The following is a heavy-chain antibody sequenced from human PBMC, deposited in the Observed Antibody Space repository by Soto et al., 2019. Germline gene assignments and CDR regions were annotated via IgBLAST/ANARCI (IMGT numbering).Heavy chain of an antibody. CDR1: GFTFSSHW. V-gene: IGHV3-74*01. Sequence: GGSLRLSCAASGFTFSSHWMHWFRQAPGKGLVWVSRIDSSGSTTTYADSVKGRFTISRDNARNTLFLQMNGLRAEDTAIYYCARWFTYGNFDYFDYWGQGTQVTVSS. D-gene: IGHD3-10*01. CDR3: ARWFTYGNFDYFDY. J-gene: IGHJ4*02. CDR2: IDSSGSTT.